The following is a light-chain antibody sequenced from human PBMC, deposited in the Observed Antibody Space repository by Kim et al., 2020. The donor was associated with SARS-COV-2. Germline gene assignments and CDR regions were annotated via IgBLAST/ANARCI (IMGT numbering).Light chain of an antibody. CDR3: QQCDTSPDT. V-gene: IGKV1-39*01. CDR1: QDIKKY. J-gene: IGKJ2*01. Sequence: TQMMQFPASLSASVGDRVTITCRASQDIKKYLNWYQQKPGEAPKLLIYAASTLHIGVPSRFSGAGSGTDFSLTIDSLQPEDFATYYCQQCDTSPDTFGPGTKLEIK. CDR2: AAS.